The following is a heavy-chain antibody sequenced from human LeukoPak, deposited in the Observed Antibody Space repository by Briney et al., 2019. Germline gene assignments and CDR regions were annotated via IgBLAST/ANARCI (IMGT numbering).Heavy chain of an antibody. Sequence: SETLFLTCTVCGGSISSSSYYWGWIREPPGKGLEWIGSIYYSGSTYYNPSLKSRVTISVDTSKNQFSLKLSSVTAADTAVYYCARDSGPAYGGNSDLFYWGQGTLVTVSS. J-gene: IGHJ4*02. V-gene: IGHV4-39*07. D-gene: IGHD4-23*01. CDR3: ARDSGPAYGGNSDLFY. CDR2: IYYSGST. CDR1: GGSISSSSYY.